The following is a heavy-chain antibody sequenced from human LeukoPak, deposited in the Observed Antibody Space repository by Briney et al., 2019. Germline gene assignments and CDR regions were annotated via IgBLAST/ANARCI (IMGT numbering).Heavy chain of an antibody. V-gene: IGHV3-21*01. J-gene: IGHJ4*02. Sequence: PGGSLRLSCAASGFTFSSYSMNWVRQAPGEGLEWVSSISSSSSYIYYADSVKGRFTISRDNAKNSLYLQMNSLRAEDTAVYYCARGYYYDSSGYFPQGWGQGTLVTVSS. CDR3: ARGYYYDSSGYFPQG. D-gene: IGHD3-22*01. CDR2: ISSSSSYI. CDR1: GFTFSSYS.